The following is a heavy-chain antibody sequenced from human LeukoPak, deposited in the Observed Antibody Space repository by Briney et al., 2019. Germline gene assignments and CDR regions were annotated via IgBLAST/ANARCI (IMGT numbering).Heavy chain of an antibody. Sequence: SETLSLTCTVSGGSISSYYWSWIRQPPGKGLEWIGYIYYSGSTNYNPSLKSRVTISVDTSKNQFSLKLSSVTAADTAVYYSARCIAVAGAFDYWGQGTLVTVSS. CDR2: IYYSGST. CDR1: GGSISSYY. D-gene: IGHD6-19*01. J-gene: IGHJ4*02. V-gene: IGHV4-59*01. CDR3: ARCIAVAGAFDY.